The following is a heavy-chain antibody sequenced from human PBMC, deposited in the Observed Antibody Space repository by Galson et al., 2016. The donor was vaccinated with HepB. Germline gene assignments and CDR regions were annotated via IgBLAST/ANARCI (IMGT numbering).Heavy chain of an antibody. D-gene: IGHD3-22*01. CDR2: ISGGGGST. Sequence: SLRLSCAASGFTFNNYAMNWVRQAPGKGLEWVSVISGGGGSTYYANSVQGRFTISRDNSKNTLYLQMDSLRAEDTALYYCAKYLDYYDSSGVDYWGQGTLVTVSS. CDR1: GFTFNNYA. J-gene: IGHJ4*02. CDR3: AKYLDYYDSSGVDY. V-gene: IGHV3-23*01.